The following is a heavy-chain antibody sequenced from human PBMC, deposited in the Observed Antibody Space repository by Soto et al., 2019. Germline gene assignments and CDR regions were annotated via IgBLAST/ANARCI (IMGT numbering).Heavy chain of an antibody. CDR3: ARDFGGTAMVTGYYYYGMDV. CDR1: GGSISSGDYY. D-gene: IGHD5-18*01. CDR2: IYYSGST. J-gene: IGHJ6*02. V-gene: IGHV4-30-4*01. Sequence: PSETLSLTGTVSGGSISSGDYYWSWIRQPPGKGLEWIGYIYYSGSTYYNPSLKSRVTISVDTSKDQFSLKLSSVTAADTAVYYCARDFGGTAMVTGYYYYGMDVWGQGTTVTV.